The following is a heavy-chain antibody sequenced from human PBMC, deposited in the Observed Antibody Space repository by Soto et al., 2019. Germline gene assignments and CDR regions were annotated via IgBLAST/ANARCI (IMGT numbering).Heavy chain of an antibody. CDR1: GFTFDDYA. CDR2: ISWNSGSI. J-gene: IGHJ4*02. CDR3: AKVYSSSWYFGAADY. Sequence: EVQLVESGGGLVQPGRSLRLSCAASGFTFDDYAMHWVRQAPGKGLEWVSGISWNSGSIGYADSVKGRFTISRDNAKNSLYLQMNSLRAEDTALYYCAKVYSSSWYFGAADYWGQGTLVTVSS. V-gene: IGHV3-9*01. D-gene: IGHD6-13*01.